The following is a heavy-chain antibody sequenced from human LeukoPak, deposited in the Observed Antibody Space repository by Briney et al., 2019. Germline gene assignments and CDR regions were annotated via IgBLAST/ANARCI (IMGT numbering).Heavy chain of an antibody. V-gene: IGHV3-7*01. CDR3: ARGDSGSKIDY. Sequence: GGSLRLSCAASGFTFSNYWMSWVRQAPGKGLEWVANIKKDGSEKYYVDSVKGRFTISRDGAKNSLFLQMNSLRADDTAVYYCARGDSGSKIDYWGQGTLVTVSS. D-gene: IGHD6-6*01. CDR1: GFTFSNYW. CDR2: IKKDGSEK. J-gene: IGHJ4*02.